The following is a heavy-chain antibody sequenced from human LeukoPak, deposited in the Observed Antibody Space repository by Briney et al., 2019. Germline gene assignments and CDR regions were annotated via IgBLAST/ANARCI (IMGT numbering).Heavy chain of an antibody. CDR2: IIPIFGTA. D-gene: IGHD3-16*01. CDR3: GGGRGGRGFYYYYMDV. V-gene: IGHV1-69*05. CDR1: GGTFSSYA. J-gene: IGHJ6*03. Sequence: SVKVSCKASGGTFSSYAISWVRQAPGQGLEWMGGIIPIFGTANYAQKFQGRVTITTDESTSTAYMELSSLRSDDTADYYCGGGRGGRGFYYYYMDVWGKGTTVTVSS.